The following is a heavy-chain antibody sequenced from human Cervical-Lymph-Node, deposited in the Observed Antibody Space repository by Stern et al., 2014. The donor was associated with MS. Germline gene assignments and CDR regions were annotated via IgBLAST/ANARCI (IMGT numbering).Heavy chain of an antibody. CDR2: IIPIFGTA. D-gene: IGHD1-26*01. CDR3: ARGELKEGLVRGMDV. CDR1: GGTFSSYA. J-gene: IGHJ6*02. Sequence: VQLVASGAEVTKPGSSVKVSCKASGGTFSSYATSWGRQAPGHGLEWMGGIIPIFGTANYAQKFQGRVTITADESTSTAYMELSSLRSEDTAVYYCARGELKEGLVRGMDVWGQGTTVTVSS. V-gene: IGHV1-69*01.